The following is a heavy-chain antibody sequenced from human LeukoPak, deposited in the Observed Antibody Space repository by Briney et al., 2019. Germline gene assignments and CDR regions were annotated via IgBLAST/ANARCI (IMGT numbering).Heavy chain of an antibody. CDR3: AKGAAVAYCGGDCYVDY. D-gene: IGHD2-21*02. Sequence: GGSLRLSCAASGFTFSSYAMSWVRQAPGKGLEWVSAISGSGGSTYYADSVRGRFTISRDNSKNTLYLQMNSLRAEDTAVYYCAKGAAVAYCGGDCYVDYWGQGTLVTVSS. CDR2: ISGSGGST. CDR1: GFTFSSYA. V-gene: IGHV3-23*01. J-gene: IGHJ4*02.